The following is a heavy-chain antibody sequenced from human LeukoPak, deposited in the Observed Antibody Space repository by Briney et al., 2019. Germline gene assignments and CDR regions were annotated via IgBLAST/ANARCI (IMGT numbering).Heavy chain of an antibody. CDR3: ARDFLAAASDY. Sequence: ESGRSLRLSCAASGFTFDDYAMHWVRQAPGKGLEWVSGISWNSGGIGYADSVKGRFTISRDNAKKSLYLQMNSLRAEDTAVYYCARDFLAAASDYWGQGTLVTVSS. D-gene: IGHD3-3*01. V-gene: IGHV3-9*01. CDR2: ISWNSGGI. CDR1: GFTFDDYA. J-gene: IGHJ4*02.